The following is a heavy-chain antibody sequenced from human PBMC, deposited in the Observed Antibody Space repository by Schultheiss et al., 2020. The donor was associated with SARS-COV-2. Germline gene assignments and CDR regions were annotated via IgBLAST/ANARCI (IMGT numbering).Heavy chain of an antibody. CDR2: IYYDGST. V-gene: IGHV4-59*05. CDR1: GGSISSYY. Sequence: TLSLTCTVSGGSISSYYWSWIRQPPGKGLEWIGSIYYDGSTYYNPSLKSRVIISMDTSRNQFSLRLSSVTAADTAVYYCARGRRGVTTDDYWGQGTLVTVSS. CDR3: ARGRRGVTTDDY. J-gene: IGHJ4*02. D-gene: IGHD4-17*01.